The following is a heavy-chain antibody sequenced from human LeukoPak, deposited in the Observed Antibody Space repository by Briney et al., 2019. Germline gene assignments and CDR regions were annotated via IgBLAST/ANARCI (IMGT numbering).Heavy chain of an antibody. CDR3: ASSLRPYSSSPLDY. CDR2: IYYSGST. V-gene: IGHV4-59*08. J-gene: IGHJ4*02. Sequence: SETLSLTCTVSGGSISSDYWSWIRQPPGKGLEWIGYIYYSGSTNYNPSLKSRVTISVDTSKNQFSLKLSSVTAADTAVYYCASSLRPYSSSPLDYWGQGTLVTVSS. D-gene: IGHD6-13*01. CDR1: GGSISSDY.